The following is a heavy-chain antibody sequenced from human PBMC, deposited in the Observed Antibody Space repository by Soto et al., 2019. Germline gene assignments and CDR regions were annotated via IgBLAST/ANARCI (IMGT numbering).Heavy chain of an antibody. J-gene: IGHJ4*02. D-gene: IGHD2-21*01. CDR2: IKEDGSEK. CDR1: GFTFSSYW. V-gene: IGHV3-7*01. Sequence: PGGSLRLSWAASGFTFSSYWMSWVRQAPGKGLELVAKIKEDGSEKYYVDSVKGRFTISRDNAKNSLYLQMNSLRAEDTAVYYCARFNCGGECRNAYFHYGGKGTLVTVPQ. CDR3: ARFNCGGECRNAYFHY.